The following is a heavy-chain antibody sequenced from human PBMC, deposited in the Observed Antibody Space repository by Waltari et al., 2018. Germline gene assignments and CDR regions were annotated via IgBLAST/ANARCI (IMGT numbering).Heavy chain of an antibody. D-gene: IGHD3-22*01. CDR1: GFALRSYW. CDR3: ARGPYYDSSGYTFVS. V-gene: IGHV3-7*01. J-gene: IGHJ4*02. Sequence: EVQLVESGGDLVKPGGSRMLPCAASGFALRSYWVSWVGQAPGKGLEWEANINQDGSEKYYVDSVKGRFTISRDNAKNSLSLQLNSLGTEDTAVYYCARGPYYDSSGYTFVSWGQGTLVTVSS. CDR2: INQDGSEK.